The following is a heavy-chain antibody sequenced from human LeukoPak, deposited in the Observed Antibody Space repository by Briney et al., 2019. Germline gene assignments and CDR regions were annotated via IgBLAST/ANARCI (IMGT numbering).Heavy chain of an antibody. CDR2: ISWNSGSI. V-gene: IGHV3-9*01. Sequence: GGSLRLSCAASGFTFDDYAMHWVRQAPGKGLEWVSGISWNSGSIGYADSVKGRFTISRDNAKNSLYLQMNSLRAEDTALYYCAKDHYDILTGCFDYWGQGTLVTVSS. CDR3: AKDHYDILTGCFDY. J-gene: IGHJ4*02. CDR1: GFTFDDYA. D-gene: IGHD3-9*01.